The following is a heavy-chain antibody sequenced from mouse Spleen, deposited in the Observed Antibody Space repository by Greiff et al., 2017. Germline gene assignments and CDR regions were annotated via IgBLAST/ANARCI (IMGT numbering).Heavy chain of an antibody. CDR2: ISSGGGNT. V-gene: IGHV5-9*04. CDR3: ARHLGDGYYDAWFAY. J-gene: IGHJ3*01. D-gene: IGHD2-3*01. CDR1: GFTFSSYA. Sequence: DVKLVESGGGLVKLGGSLKLSCAASGFTFSSYAMSWVRQTPEKRLEWVATISSGGGNTYYPDSVKGRFTISRDNAKNTLYLQMSSLKSEDTAMYYCARHLGDGYYDAWFAYWGQGTLVTVSA.